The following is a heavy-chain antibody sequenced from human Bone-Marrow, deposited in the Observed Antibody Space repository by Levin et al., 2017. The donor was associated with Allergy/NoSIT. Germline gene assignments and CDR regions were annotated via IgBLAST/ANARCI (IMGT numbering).Heavy chain of an antibody. D-gene: IGHD2/OR15-2a*01. CDR1: GYTFTNYG. V-gene: IGHV1-18*01. CDR3: ARLLEFRIYYQGLDV. CDR2: ITGYNVKT. J-gene: IGHJ6*02. Sequence: KPGESLKISCTASGYTFTNYGIGWVRQAPGQGLEWLGWITGYNVKTKYAEKFQGRVTMTRDTSTSTAYMELRRLRSDDTAVYYCARLLEFRIYYQGLDVWGQGTTVTVSS.